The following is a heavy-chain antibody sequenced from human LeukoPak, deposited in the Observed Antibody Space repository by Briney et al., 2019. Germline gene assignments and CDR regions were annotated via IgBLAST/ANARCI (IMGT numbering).Heavy chain of an antibody. Sequence: GGSLRLSCTASGFTFKNYRMNWVRQAPGKGLEWVAGMKDDGNEIQYVDSVKGRFTISRDNTKNSLYLQMNNLRAEDTAVYYCARSRATNDYWGQGTLVTVSS. CDR1: GFTFKNYR. D-gene: IGHD1-26*01. CDR2: MKDDGNEI. CDR3: ARSRATNDY. V-gene: IGHV3-7*01. J-gene: IGHJ4*02.